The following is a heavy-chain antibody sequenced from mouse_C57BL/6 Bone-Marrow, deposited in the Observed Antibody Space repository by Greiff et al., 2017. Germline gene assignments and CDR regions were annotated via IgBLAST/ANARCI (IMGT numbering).Heavy chain of an antibody. CDR3: TRYFDV. J-gene: IGHJ1*03. CDR1: GFNIKDDY. Sequence: EVQLQQSGAELVRPGASVKLSCTASGFNIKDDYMHWVKQRPEQGLEWIGWIDPENGDTESASKFQGKATIPADTSSNTAYLQLSSLTSEDTAVYYCTRYFDVWGTGTTVTVSS. CDR2: IDPENGDT. V-gene: IGHV14-4*01.